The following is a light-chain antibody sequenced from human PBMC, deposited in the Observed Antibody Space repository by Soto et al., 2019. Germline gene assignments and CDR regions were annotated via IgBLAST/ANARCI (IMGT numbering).Light chain of an antibody. V-gene: IGKV1-39*01. J-gene: IGKJ1*01. Sequence: DIQMTQSPASLSASLGDGITITCRASQSIRTYLNWYQQRPGKAPNVLIYAASSLLSGVPSRFSGSGSGTEFTLTISGLHPDDFATYYCQQYNILSTFGQGTKVDI. CDR1: QSIRTY. CDR2: AAS. CDR3: QQYNILST.